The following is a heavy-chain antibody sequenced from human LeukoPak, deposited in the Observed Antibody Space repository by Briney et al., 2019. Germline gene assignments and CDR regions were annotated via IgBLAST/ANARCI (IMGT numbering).Heavy chain of an antibody. Sequence: SGGSLRLSCATSGYPLRDYTINWVRQAPGKGLEWVGLIRTKPYGATTDYAASVKGRFTISRDDSNSVAYLQMNSLKTEDTGLYFCSRSPYEGPEGSLNSWGPGTRVIVSS. CDR2: IRTKPYGATT. D-gene: IGHD3-16*01. J-gene: IGHJ5*02. CDR3: SRSPYEGPEGSLNS. CDR1: GYPLRDYT. V-gene: IGHV3-49*04.